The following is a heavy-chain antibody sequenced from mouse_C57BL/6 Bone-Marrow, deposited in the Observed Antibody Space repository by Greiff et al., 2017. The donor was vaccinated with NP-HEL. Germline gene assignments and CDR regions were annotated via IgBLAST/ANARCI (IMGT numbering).Heavy chain of an antibody. D-gene: IGHD1-1*01. Sequence: QVQLQQPGAELVRPGTSVKLSCKASGYTFTSYWMHWVKQRPGQGLEWIGVIDPSDSYTNYNQKFKGKATLTVDTSSSTAYMQLSSLTSEDSAVYYCASILLRGAYWGQGTLVTVSA. J-gene: IGHJ3*01. CDR2: IDPSDSYT. V-gene: IGHV1-59*01. CDR3: ASILLRGAY. CDR1: GYTFTSYW.